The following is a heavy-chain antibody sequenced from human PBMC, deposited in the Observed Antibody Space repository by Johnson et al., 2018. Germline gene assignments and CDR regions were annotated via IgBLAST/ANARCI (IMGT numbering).Heavy chain of an antibody. CDR3: AKGLGLPYYYDYGLDV. Sequence: VQLVQSGGGLVQPGGSLRLSCAASGFTFNSYAMSWVRQAPGKGLEWVSTISDSGGTTYYADSERGRFTISRDNSKNTLFLEMNSLRAEDTAVYFCAKGLGLPYYYDYGLDVWGQGTTVTVS. CDR2: ISDSGGTT. CDR1: GFTFNSYA. V-gene: IGHV3-23*04. D-gene: IGHD1-7*01. J-gene: IGHJ6*02.